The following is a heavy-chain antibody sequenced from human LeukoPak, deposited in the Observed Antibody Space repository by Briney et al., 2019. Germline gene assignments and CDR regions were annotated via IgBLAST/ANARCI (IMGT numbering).Heavy chain of an antibody. V-gene: IGHV1-2*02. CDR3: ARDRDYYGSGGWFDP. CDR1: GYTFTGYY. CDR2: INPNSGGT. D-gene: IGHD3-10*01. Sequence: ASVKVSCKASGYTFTGYYMHWVRQAPGQGLEWMGWINPNSGGTNYAQKFQGRVTMTRDTSISTAYMELSRLRSDDTAVYYCARDRDYYGSGGWFDPWGQGTLVTVSS. J-gene: IGHJ5*02.